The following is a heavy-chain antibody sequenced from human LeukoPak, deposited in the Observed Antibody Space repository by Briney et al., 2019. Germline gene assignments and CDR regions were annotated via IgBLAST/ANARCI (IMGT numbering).Heavy chain of an antibody. CDR3: AVMGGGGYYNSTPAFDI. Sequence: SVKVSCKASGGTFSSYAISWVRQAPGQGLEWLGGIIPIFGPANYAQKFQGRVTITTDESTSTAYMELSSLRSEDTAVYYCAVMGGGGYYNSTPAFDIWGQGTMVTVSS. CDR1: GGTFSSYA. D-gene: IGHD1-26*01. V-gene: IGHV1-69*05. CDR2: IIPIFGPA. J-gene: IGHJ3*02.